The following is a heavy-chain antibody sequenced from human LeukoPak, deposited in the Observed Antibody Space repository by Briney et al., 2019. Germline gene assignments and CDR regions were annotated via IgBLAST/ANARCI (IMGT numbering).Heavy chain of an antibody. V-gene: IGHV3-9*01. CDR2: ISWNSGSI. D-gene: IGHD6-19*01. J-gene: IGHJ4*02. CDR3: AKDNSGWYKYYFDY. CDR1: GFTFDDYA. Sequence: GRSLRLSCAASGFTFDDYAMHWVRQAPGKGLEWVSGISWNSGSIGYADSVKGRFTISRDNAKNSLYLQMNSLRAEDTALYYCAKDNSGWYKYYFDYWGRGTLVTVSS.